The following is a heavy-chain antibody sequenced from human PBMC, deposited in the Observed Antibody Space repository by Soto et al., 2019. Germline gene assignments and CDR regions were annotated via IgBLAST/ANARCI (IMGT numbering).Heavy chain of an antibody. D-gene: IGHD5-12*01. V-gene: IGHV1-69*13. CDR2: IIPIFGTA. Sequence: SVKVSCKASGGTFSSYAISWVRQAPGQGLEWMGGIIPIFGTANYAQKFQGRVTITADESTSTAYMELSSLRSEDTAVYYCAGSISSGYDPFDYWGQGTLVTVSS. CDR3: AGSISSGYDPFDY. CDR1: GGTFSSYA. J-gene: IGHJ4*02.